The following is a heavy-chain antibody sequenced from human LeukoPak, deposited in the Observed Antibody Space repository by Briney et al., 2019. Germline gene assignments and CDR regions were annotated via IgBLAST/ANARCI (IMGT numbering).Heavy chain of an antibody. CDR1: DGSFSGYS. Sequence: SETLSLTCAVYDGSFSGYSWTWIRQPPGKGLEWIGEINHSGSTNYNPSLKSRVTISVDTSKNQFSLKLSSVTAADTAVYYCARESWNSYYMDVWGKGTTVTVSS. CDR2: INHSGST. V-gene: IGHV4-34*01. D-gene: IGHD6-13*01. J-gene: IGHJ6*03. CDR3: ARESWNSYYMDV.